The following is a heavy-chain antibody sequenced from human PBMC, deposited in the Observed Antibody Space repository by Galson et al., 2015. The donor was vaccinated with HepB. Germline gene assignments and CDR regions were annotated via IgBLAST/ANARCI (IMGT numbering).Heavy chain of an antibody. CDR2: ISGSGQST. V-gene: IGHV3-23*01. CDR1: GFTFPNFA. Sequence: SLRLSCAASGFTFPNFAMSWVRQAPGKGLEWVAGISGSGQSTHYADSVKGRFTISRDNSKNTLYLQMNSLRGEDMALYYCTKDREAPYDCLYYFDYWGQGTLVTVSS. CDR3: TKDREAPYDCLYYFDY. D-gene: IGHD2-21*01. J-gene: IGHJ4*02.